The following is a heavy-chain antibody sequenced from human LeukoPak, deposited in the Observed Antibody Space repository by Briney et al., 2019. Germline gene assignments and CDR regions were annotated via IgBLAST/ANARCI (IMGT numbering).Heavy chain of an antibody. D-gene: IGHD4-17*01. V-gene: IGHV1-69*05. CDR2: IIPILGTA. CDR1: GGTFSSYA. J-gene: IGHJ6*03. CDR3: ARGWTTVTRGGSYYMDV. Sequence: GSSVKVSCKASGGTFSSYAISWVRQAPGQGLEWMGGIIPILGTANYAQKFQGRVTITTDESTSTAYMELSSLRSEDTAVYYCARGWTTVTRGGSYYMDVWGKGTTVTFSS.